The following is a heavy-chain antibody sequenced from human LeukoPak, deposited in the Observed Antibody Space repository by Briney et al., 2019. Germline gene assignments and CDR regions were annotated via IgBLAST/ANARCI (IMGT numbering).Heavy chain of an antibody. CDR1: GYTFTGYY. Sequence: ASVKVSCKASGYTFTGYYMHWVRQAPGQGLEWMGWINPNSGGTNYAQKFQGRVTMTRDTSISTVYMELSRLRSDDTAVYYCARGTMVRGVKGYYYYMDVWGKGTTVTVSS. D-gene: IGHD3-10*01. V-gene: IGHV1-2*02. CDR2: INPNSGGT. CDR3: ARGTMVRGVKGYYYYMDV. J-gene: IGHJ6*03.